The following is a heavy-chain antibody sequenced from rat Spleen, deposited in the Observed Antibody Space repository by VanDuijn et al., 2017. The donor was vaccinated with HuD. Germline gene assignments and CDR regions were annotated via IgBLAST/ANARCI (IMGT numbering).Heavy chain of an antibody. CDR2: ITNSGGST. V-gene: IGHV5-27*01. CDR1: GFTFSNYG. J-gene: IGHJ2*01. Sequence: EVQLVESGGGLVQPGRSLKLSCAASGFTFSNYGMAWVRQAPAKGLEWVASITNSGGSTYYRDSVKGRFTISRDNAKSTLYLQMDSLRSEDTATYYCTTRADYWGQGVMVTVSS. CDR3: TTRADY.